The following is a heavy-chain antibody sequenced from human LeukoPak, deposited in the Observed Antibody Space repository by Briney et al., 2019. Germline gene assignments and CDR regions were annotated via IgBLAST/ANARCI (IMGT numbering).Heavy chain of an antibody. Sequence: SETLSLTCTVSGGSISSYYWSWIRQPPGKGLEWIGYISYSGSTDYNPSLKSRVTISLDTSKNQFSLRLSSVTAPDTAVYYCARETRLHSGSYSNDAFDIWGQGTMVTVSS. CDR2: ISYSGST. V-gene: IGHV4-59*01. CDR3: ARETRLHSGSYSNDAFDI. D-gene: IGHD1-26*01. J-gene: IGHJ3*02. CDR1: GGSISSYY.